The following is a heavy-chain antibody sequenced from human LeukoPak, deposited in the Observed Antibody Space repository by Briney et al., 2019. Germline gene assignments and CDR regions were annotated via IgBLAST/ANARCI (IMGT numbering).Heavy chain of an antibody. CDR1: GFTFSSYE. CDR2: ISSSGSTI. CDR3: ARETVAGDYYDMDV. J-gene: IGHJ6*02. Sequence: GGSLRLSCAASGFTFSSYEMNWVRQAPGKGLEWVSYISSSGSTIYYADSVKGRFTISRDNAKNSLYLQMNSLRAEDTAVYYCARETVAGDYYDMDVWGQGTTVTVSS. V-gene: IGHV3-48*03. D-gene: IGHD6-19*01.